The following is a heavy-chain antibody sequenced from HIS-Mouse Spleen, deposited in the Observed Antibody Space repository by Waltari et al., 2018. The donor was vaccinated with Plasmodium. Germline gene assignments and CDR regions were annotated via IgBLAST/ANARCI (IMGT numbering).Heavy chain of an antibody. J-gene: IGHJ4*02. CDR2: INPNSGGT. CDR3: ARDGGSYSLWFDY. D-gene: IGHD1-26*01. CDR1: GYTFTGYY. Sequence: QVQLVQSGAEVKKPGASVKVSCKASGYTFTGYYMHWVRQAPGQGLEWMGWINPNSGGTNYAQKVQGRVTMTRDTSISTAYMELSRLRSDDTAVYYCARDGGSYSLWFDYWGQGTLVTVSS. V-gene: IGHV1-2*02.